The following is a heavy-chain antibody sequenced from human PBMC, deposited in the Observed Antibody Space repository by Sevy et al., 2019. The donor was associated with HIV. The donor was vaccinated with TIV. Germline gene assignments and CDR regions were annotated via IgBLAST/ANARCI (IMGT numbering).Heavy chain of an antibody. Sequence: ASLKVSCKASGGTFSSYGISWVRQAPGEGLEWMGGIIPILRTVNYAQKFQGRVTITADESTKTAYMELSSLRSEDTAVYYCARGGGNGLYYFDYWGQETLVTVSS. CDR3: ARGGGNGLYYFDY. D-gene: IGHD6-19*01. CDR1: GGTFSSYG. V-gene: IGHV1-69*13. CDR2: IIPILRTV. J-gene: IGHJ4*02.